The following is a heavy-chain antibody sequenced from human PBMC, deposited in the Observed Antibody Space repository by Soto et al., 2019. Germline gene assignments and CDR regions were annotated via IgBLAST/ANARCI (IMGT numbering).Heavy chain of an antibody. CDR2: ISYSGST. D-gene: IGHD6-19*01. V-gene: IGHV4-39*01. J-gene: IGHJ4*02. CDR3: MNYKSGWEY. Sequence: QLQLQESGPGLVQPSETLSLTCTVSGVSISSRDYYWGWIRQPPGKGLEWIGMISYSGSTYYSPSLNSRVTISADTSNNQLSLRLSSVTAADTAVFHCMNYKSGWEYWGQGTVVTVSS. CDR1: GVSISSRDYY.